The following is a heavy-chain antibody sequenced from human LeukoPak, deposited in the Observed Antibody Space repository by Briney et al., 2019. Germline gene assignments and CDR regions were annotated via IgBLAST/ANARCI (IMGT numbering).Heavy chain of an antibody. D-gene: IGHD3-3*01. Sequence: GGSLRLSCAASGFTFSSYSMNWVRQAPGKGLEWVSYISSSSSTIYYADSVKGRFTISRDNAKNSLYLQMNSLRDEDTAVYYCAREPAREYDFWSGYSFDYWGQGTLVTVSS. CDR2: ISSSSSTI. V-gene: IGHV3-48*02. CDR1: GFTFSSYS. J-gene: IGHJ4*02. CDR3: AREPAREYDFWSGYSFDY.